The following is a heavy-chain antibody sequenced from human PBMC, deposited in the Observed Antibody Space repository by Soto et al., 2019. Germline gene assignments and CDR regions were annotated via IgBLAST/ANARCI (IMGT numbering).Heavy chain of an antibody. V-gene: IGHV4-59*08. CDR2: IYYSGST. D-gene: IGHD1-26*01. Sequence: SETLSLTCTVSGGSISSYYWSWIRRPPGKGLEWIGYIYYSGSTNYNPSLKSRVTISVDTSKNQFSLKLSSVTAADTAVYYCASLKGLLDPNFDYWGQGTLVTVSS. CDR1: GGSISSYY. J-gene: IGHJ4*02. CDR3: ASLKGLLDPNFDY.